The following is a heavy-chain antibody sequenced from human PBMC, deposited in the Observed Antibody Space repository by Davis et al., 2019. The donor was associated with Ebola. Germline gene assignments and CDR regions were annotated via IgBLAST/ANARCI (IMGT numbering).Heavy chain of an antibody. Sequence: SETLSLTCTVSGGSISSYYWSWIRQPPGKGLEWIGYIYYSGSTNYNPSLKSRVTISVDTSKNQFSLKLSSVTAAATAVYYCARHVHYYGSGSYLSRWFDPWGQGTLVTVSS. D-gene: IGHD3-10*01. CDR1: GGSISSYY. J-gene: IGHJ5*02. CDR3: ARHVHYYGSGSYLSRWFDP. V-gene: IGHV4-59*08. CDR2: IYYSGST.